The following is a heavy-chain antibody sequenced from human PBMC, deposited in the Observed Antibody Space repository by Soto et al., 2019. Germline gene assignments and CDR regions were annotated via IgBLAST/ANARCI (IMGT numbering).Heavy chain of an antibody. CDR2: ISYDGTNE. J-gene: IGHJ3*02. CDR3: AKLSVVVAADDAFAI. D-gene: IGHD2-15*01. V-gene: IGHV3-30*18. CDR1: GFTFSSYV. Sequence: QVHLVESGGGVVQPGRSLRLSCAASGFTFSSYVMHWVRQAPGKGLEWVALISYDGTNEYYTDSVKGRFSISRDNSNNTLYLQMQSLRTDDTAVYYCAKLSVVVAADDAFAIWGQGTMVTVSS.